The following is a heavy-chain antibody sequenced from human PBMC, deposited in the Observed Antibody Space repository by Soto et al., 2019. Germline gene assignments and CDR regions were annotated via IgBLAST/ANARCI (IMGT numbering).Heavy chain of an antibody. J-gene: IGHJ4*02. CDR2: INHSGST. D-gene: IGHD3-3*01. CDR1: GGSFSGYY. V-gene: IGHV4-34*01. CDR3: ARVPGRFLKNYFDY. Sequence: QVQLQQWGAGLLKPSETLSLTCAVYGGSFSGYYWSWIRQPPGKGLEWIGEINHSGSTNYNPSLKSRVTISVDTSKSQFSLKLSSVTAADTAVYYCARVPGRFLKNYFDYWGQGTLVTVSS.